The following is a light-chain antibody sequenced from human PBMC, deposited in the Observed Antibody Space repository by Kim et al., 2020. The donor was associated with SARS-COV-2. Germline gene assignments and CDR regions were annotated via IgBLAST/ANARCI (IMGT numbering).Light chain of an antibody. Sequence: QSALTQPASVSGSPGQSITISCTGTSSDVGAYDYVSWFKQLPGKAPQLVIYDVSYRPSGISNRLSGSKSGNTASLTISGLQTEDEADYFCSSYTGSTTRYVFGTGTKVTVL. CDR2: DVS. CDR1: SSDVGAYDY. CDR3: SSYTGSTTRYV. V-gene: IGLV2-14*03. J-gene: IGLJ1*01.